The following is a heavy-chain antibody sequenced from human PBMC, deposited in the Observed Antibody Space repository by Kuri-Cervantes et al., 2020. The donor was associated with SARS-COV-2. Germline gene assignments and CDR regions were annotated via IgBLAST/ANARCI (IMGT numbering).Heavy chain of an antibody. D-gene: IGHD3-10*01. V-gene: IGHV1-2*04. CDR3: ARTSVRGIIITYHSYGVDV. CDR1: GYTFTGYY. J-gene: IGHJ6*02. Sequence: ASVKVSCKASGYTFTGYYMHWARQAPGQGLEWMGWINPNSGGTNYAQKFQGWVTMTRDTSISTAYMELSRLRSDDTAVYYCARTSVRGIIITYHSYGVDVWGQGTTVTVSS. CDR2: INPNSGGT.